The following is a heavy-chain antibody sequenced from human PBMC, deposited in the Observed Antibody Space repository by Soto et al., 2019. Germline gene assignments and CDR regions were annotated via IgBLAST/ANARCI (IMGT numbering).Heavy chain of an antibody. CDR1: GFTFSSYA. D-gene: IGHD1-26*01. V-gene: IGHV3-23*01. CDR3: AKDKSEGELLEYFQH. CDR2: ISGSGGST. Sequence: GGSLRLSCAASGFTFSSYAMSWVRQAPGKGLEWVSAISGSGGSTYYADSVKGRFTISRDNSKNTLYLQMNSLRAEDTAVYYCAKDKSEGELLEYFQHWGQGTLVTVSS. J-gene: IGHJ1*01.